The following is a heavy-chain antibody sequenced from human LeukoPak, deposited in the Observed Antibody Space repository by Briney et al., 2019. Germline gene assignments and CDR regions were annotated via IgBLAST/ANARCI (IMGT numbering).Heavy chain of an antibody. D-gene: IGHD6-13*01. CDR3: ARSEQQLSYFDY. J-gene: IGHJ4*02. CDR1: GFNFNNYA. Sequence: PGGSLRLSCSASGFNFNNYAMNWVRQAPGKGLEWVSAISGSGGSTYYADSVKGRFTISRDNSKNTLYLQMNSLRAEDTAVYYCARSEQQLSYFDYWGQGTLVTVSS. CDR2: ISGSGGST. V-gene: IGHV3-23*01.